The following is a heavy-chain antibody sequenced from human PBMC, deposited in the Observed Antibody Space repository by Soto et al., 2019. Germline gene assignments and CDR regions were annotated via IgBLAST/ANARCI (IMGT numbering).Heavy chain of an antibody. CDR2: IYYSGST. CDR3: ARADLLAVAGTVFDP. Sequence: QVQLQESGPGLVKPSQTLSLTCTVSGGSISSGGYYWSWIRQHPGKGLEWIGYIYYSGSTYYNPSLKSRVTISVETSKHQFSLKLSSVTAADTAVYYCARADLLAVAGTVFDPWGQGTLVTVSS. D-gene: IGHD6-19*01. V-gene: IGHV4-31*03. CDR1: GGSISSGGYY. J-gene: IGHJ5*02.